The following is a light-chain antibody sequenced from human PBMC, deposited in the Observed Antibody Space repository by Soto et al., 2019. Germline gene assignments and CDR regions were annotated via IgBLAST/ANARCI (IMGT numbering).Light chain of an antibody. CDR2: GAS. J-gene: IGKJ2*01. Sequence: EIVMTQSPATLSVSPGERATLSCRASQSVSGHLAWYQQKPGQAPRLLIYGASTRATDIPARFSGSGSGTEFTLTVSSLQSEDFAVYYCQHCDNWPHTFGQGTKLDIK. V-gene: IGKV3-15*01. CDR1: QSVSGH. CDR3: QHCDNWPHT.